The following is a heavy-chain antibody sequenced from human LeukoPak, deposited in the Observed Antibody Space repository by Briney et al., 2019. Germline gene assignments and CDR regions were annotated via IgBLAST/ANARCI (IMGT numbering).Heavy chain of an antibody. CDR1: GFIFSKAW. CDR3: TTDQYDILTGYYMGYFDY. J-gene: IGHJ4*02. Sequence: GGSLRLSCAASGFIFSKAWMSWVRRAPGKGLEWVGRIKSKTDGGTTDYAAPVKGRFTISRDDSKNTLYLQMNSLKTEDTAVYYCTTDQYDILTGYYMGYFDYWGQGTLVTVSS. V-gene: IGHV3-15*01. CDR2: IKSKTDGGTT. D-gene: IGHD3-9*01.